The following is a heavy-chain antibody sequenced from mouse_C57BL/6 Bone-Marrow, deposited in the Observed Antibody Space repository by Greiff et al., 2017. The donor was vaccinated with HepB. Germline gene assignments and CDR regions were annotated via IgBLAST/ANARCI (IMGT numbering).Heavy chain of an antibody. V-gene: IGHV5-9*01. J-gene: IGHJ4*01. Sequence: DVQLVESGGGLVKPGGSLKLSCAASGFTFSSYTMSWVRQTPEKRLEWVATISGGGGNTYYTDSVKGRFTISRDNAKNTPYLQMSSLRSEDTALYYCARGETVVTKGNYYAMDYWGQGTSVTVSS. CDR1: GFTFSSYT. CDR2: ISGGGGNT. D-gene: IGHD2-5*01. CDR3: ARGETVVTKGNYYAMDY.